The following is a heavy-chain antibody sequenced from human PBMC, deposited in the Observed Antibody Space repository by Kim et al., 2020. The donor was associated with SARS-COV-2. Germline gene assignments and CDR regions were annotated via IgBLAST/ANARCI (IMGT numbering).Heavy chain of an antibody. CDR2: IIPIFGTA. CDR3: ASAQTKYVYYYYYGMDV. CDR1: GGTFSSYA. J-gene: IGHJ6*02. D-gene: IGHD1-7*01. V-gene: IGHV1-69*13. Sequence: SVKVSCKASGGTFSSYAISWVRQAPGQGLEWMGGIIPIFGTANYAQKFQGRVTITADESTSTAYMELSSLRSEDTAVYYCASAQTKYVYYYYYGMDVWGQGTTVTVSS.